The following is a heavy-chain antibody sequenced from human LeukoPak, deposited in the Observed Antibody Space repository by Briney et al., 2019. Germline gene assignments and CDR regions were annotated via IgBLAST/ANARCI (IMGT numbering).Heavy chain of an antibody. CDR3: ARYVVYGSGKYYFDY. Sequence: SETLSLTCTVSGGSVSSTTYYWSWIRQPPGKGLEWIASINYSGSTYYNPSLKSRVTISVDTSENQFSLKLSSVTAAETAVYYCARYVVYGSGKYYFDYWGQGTLVTVSS. CDR2: INYSGST. CDR1: GGSVSSTTYY. D-gene: IGHD3-10*01. V-gene: IGHV4-39*01. J-gene: IGHJ4*02.